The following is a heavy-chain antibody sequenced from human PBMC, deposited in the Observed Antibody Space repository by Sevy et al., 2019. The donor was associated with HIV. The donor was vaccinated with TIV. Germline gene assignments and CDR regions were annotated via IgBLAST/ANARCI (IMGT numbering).Heavy chain of an antibody. D-gene: IGHD3-16*01. J-gene: IGHJ4*02. CDR2: IQYDGSNK. Sequence: GGSLRLSCAASGFSFSSYGMHWVRQAPGKGLEWMSYIQYDGSNKDYADSVKGRFTISRDNSKNTLYLQMNSLRVEDTAAFYWVNEGGGEGGDHWGQGTLVTVSS. CDR1: GFSFSSYG. V-gene: IGHV3-30*02. CDR3: VNEGGGEGGDH.